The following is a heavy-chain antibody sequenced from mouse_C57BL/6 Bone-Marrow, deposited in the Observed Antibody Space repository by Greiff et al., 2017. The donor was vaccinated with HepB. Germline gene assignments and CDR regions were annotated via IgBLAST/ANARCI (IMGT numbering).Heavy chain of an antibody. V-gene: IGHV5-4*03. J-gene: IGHJ4*01. Sequence: EVKLVESGGGLVKPGGSLKLSCAASGFTFSSYAMSWVRQTPEKRLEWVATISDGGSYTYYPDNVKGRFTISRDNAKNNLYLQMSHLKSEDTAMYYCARITTVVARDYAMHYWGQGTSVTVSS. D-gene: IGHD1-1*01. CDR3: ARITTVVARDYAMHY. CDR1: GFTFSSYA. CDR2: ISDGGSYT.